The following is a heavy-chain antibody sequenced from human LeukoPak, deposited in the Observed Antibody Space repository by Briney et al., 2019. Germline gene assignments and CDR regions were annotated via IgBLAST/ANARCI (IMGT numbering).Heavy chain of an antibody. V-gene: IGHV5-51*01. Sequence: GESLQISCKASGYSFTSNWIVWVRRLPGKGLEWMGIIYPGDSDTRYSPSFQGQVTISVDKSITTAYLQWSSLKASDTAMYFCARPAAGTAPYFDYWGQGTLVTVSS. CDR2: IYPGDSDT. D-gene: IGHD6-19*01. CDR3: ARPAAGTAPYFDY. J-gene: IGHJ4*02. CDR1: GYSFTSNW.